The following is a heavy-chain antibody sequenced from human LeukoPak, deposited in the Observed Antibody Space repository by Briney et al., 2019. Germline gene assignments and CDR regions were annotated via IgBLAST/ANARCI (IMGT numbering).Heavy chain of an antibody. J-gene: IGHJ6*03. D-gene: IGHD3-10*01. CDR2: ISSSSSYI. CDR1: GFTFSSYS. Sequence: PGGSLRLSCAASGFTFSSYSMNWVRQAPGKGLEWVSSISSSSSYIYYADSAKGRFTISRDNAKNSLYLQMNSLRAEDTAVYYCARAAGSGSYYNAYHYYYYYYMDVWGKGTTVTVSS. CDR3: ARAAGSGSYYNAYHYYYYYYMDV. V-gene: IGHV3-21*01.